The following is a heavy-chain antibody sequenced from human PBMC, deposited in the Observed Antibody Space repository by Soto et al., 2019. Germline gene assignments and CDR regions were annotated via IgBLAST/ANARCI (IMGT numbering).Heavy chain of an antibody. J-gene: IGHJ4*02. Sequence: EVQLLESGGGLVQPGRSLRLSCAASGFTFSSYAMNWVRQAPGKGLEWVSAMSGTGGSTYYADSVKGRFTTSRDNSKNKLYLQMNSLRVEDTAVFYCAKAGFSSGWSPSYFDYWGQGTLVTVSS. CDR1: GFTFSSYA. CDR2: MSGTGGST. D-gene: IGHD6-19*01. CDR3: AKAGFSSGWSPSYFDY. V-gene: IGHV3-23*01.